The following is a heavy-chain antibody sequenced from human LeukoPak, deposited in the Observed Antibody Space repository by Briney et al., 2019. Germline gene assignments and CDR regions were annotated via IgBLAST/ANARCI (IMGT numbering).Heavy chain of an antibody. J-gene: IGHJ3*01. D-gene: IGHD3-10*01. V-gene: IGHV1-69*04. CDR2: IIPVLVST. Sequence: GASVKVSCKGSGGTHSNTVITWVRQAPGQGLEWMGRIIPVLVSTNYAPQFHARVTITADKSTSTAYMELSSLRLDDTGVYYCARDEFYGAGSSGDDGFDAWGQGTKITV. CDR3: ARDEFYGAGSSGDDGFDA. CDR1: GGTHSNTV.